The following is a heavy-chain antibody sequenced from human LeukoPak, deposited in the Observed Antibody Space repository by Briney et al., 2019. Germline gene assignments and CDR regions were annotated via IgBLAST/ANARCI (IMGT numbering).Heavy chain of an antibody. D-gene: IGHD6-19*01. J-gene: IGHJ4*02. CDR1: GFTFSSYA. CDR3: AKSGYSSGWYDFFDY. V-gene: IGHV3-30*04. Sequence: GGSLRLSCAASGFTFSSYAMHWVRQAPGKGLEWVAVISYDGSNKYYADSVKGRFTISRDNSKNTLYLQMNSLRAEDTAVYYCAKSGYSSGWYDFFDYWGQGTLVTVSS. CDR2: ISYDGSNK.